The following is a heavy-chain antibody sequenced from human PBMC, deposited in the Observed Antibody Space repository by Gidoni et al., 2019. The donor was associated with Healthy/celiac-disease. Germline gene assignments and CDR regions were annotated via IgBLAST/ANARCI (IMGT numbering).Heavy chain of an antibody. J-gene: IGHJ3*02. CDR1: GFTFSSCA. D-gene: IGHD6-13*01. Sequence: EVQLLESGGGLVQPGGSLRVSCAASGFTFSSCAISGVRQAPGKGLEWVSASSGSGGSTYYADSVKGRFTISRNNSKNTLYLQMNSLRSEDTAVYYFAKDLGSSWYRDAFDIWGQGTMVTVSS. CDR3: AKDLGSSWYRDAFDI. V-gene: IGHV3-23*01. CDR2: SSGSGGST.